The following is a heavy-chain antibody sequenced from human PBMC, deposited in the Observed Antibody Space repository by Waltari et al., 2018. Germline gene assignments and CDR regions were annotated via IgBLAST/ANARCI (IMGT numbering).Heavy chain of an antibody. CDR2: IYSSGIT. J-gene: IGHJ4*02. CDR3: TRSIGTV. V-gene: IGHV4-31*03. D-gene: IGHD1-26*01. Sequence: VQLQESGPGLVRPSQTLSLTCSVSGGSTTSDTYYWNWIRHLPGKGREWMGEIYSSGITYYNPSLKSRLTISIDTSKNQFSLSLRSVTAADTAVYYCTRSIGTVWGLGALVTVSS. CDR1: GGSTTSDTYY.